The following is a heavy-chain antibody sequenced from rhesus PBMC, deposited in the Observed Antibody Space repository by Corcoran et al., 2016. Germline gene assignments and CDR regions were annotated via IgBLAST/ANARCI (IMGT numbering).Heavy chain of an antibody. CDR3: ASFFLVDY. J-gene: IGHJ4*01. D-gene: IGHD3-3*01. CDR1: GGSISDDYY. Sequence: QVQLQESGPGLVKPSETLSLTCAVSGGSISDDYYWSWIPQPPGKGLEWIWYIYCSGGGTNYNPYLKNRVTISIDTSKNQFSLNLSSVTAADTAVYYCASFFLVDYWGQGVLVTVSS. CDR2: IYCSGGGT. V-gene: IGHV4-106*01.